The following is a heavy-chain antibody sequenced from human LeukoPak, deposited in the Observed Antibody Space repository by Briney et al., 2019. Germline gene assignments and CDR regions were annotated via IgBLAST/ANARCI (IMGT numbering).Heavy chain of an antibody. D-gene: IGHD6-13*01. CDR3: ARAHSSSWYLGY. CDR2: ISSSSSYI. J-gene: IGHJ4*02. Sequence: GGSLRLSCAASVFTFSSYSMNWVRQAPWKGLEWVSSISSSSSYIYYADSVKGRFTISRDNAKNSLYLQMNSLRAEDTAVYYCARAHSSSWYLGYWGQGTLVTVSS. V-gene: IGHV3-21*01. CDR1: VFTFSSYS.